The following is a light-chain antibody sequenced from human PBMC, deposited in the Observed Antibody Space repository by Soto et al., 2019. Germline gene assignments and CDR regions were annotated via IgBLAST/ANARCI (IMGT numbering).Light chain of an antibody. V-gene: IGLV2-14*01. CDR2: DVS. CDR3: SSYTTSNTRQIV. CDR1: SSDVGGYNY. Sequence: LTQPASVSGSPGQSITISCTGTSSDVGGYNYVSWYQQHPGKAPKFMIYDVSNRPSGVSTRFSGSKSGNTASLTISGLQAEDEADYYCSSYTTSNTRQIVFGTGTKVTVL. J-gene: IGLJ1*01.